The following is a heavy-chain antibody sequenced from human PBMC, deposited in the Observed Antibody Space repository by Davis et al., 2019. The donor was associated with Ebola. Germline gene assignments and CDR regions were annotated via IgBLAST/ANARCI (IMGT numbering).Heavy chain of an antibody. CDR3: AKGGARTTLYYYGMDV. V-gene: IGHV3-30*02. D-gene: IGHD4-11*01. CDR1: GLIFSNCD. Sequence: GESLKISCATSGLIFSNCDMHWVRQAPGKGLEWVAFIRYDGRNKYYADSVKGRFNISRDNSKNTLYLQMNSLRAEDTAVYYCAKGGARTTLYYYGMDVWGQGTTVTVSS. CDR2: IRYDGRNK. J-gene: IGHJ6*02.